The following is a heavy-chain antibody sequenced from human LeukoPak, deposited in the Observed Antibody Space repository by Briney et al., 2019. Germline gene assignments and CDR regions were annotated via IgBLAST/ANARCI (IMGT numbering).Heavy chain of an antibody. J-gene: IGHJ4*02. V-gene: IGHV3-23*01. Sequence: GGSLRHSCAASGFTFSSYAMSWVRQAPGKGLEWVSAISGSGGSTYYADSVKGRFTISRDNSKNTLYLQMNSLRAEDTAVYYCAKDTSYGYSYGYFDYWGQGTLVTVSS. D-gene: IGHD5-18*01. CDR3: AKDTSYGYSYGYFDY. CDR2: ISGSGGST. CDR1: GFTFSSYA.